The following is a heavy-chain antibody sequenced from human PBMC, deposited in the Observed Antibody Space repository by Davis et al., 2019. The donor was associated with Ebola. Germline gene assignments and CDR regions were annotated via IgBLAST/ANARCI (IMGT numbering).Heavy chain of an antibody. CDR2: ISAYNGNT. J-gene: IGHJ5*02. D-gene: IGHD5-12*01. Sequence: ASVKVSCKTSGYRFITYGVNWVRQAPGQGLEWMGWISAYNGNTNYAQKFQGRVTITADESTSTAYMELSSLRSEDTAVYYCARVDIVATIPHWGFDPWGQGTLVTVSS. CDR3: ARVDIVATIPHWGFDP. CDR1: GYRFITYG. V-gene: IGHV1-18*01.